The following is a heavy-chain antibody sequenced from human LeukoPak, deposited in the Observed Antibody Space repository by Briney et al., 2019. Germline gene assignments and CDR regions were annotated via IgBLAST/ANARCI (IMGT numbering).Heavy chain of an antibody. J-gene: IGHJ4*02. Sequence: QPGRSLRLSCAASGFTFSNYGMHWVRQAPGKGLEWVSFIRFDGGKKYYADSVKGRFTISRDNSKNTLYLQMNSLESEDRAVYYCAKDSPPTPASGRPDYVDFWGQGTLVTVSS. CDR3: AKDSPPTPASGRPDYVDF. CDR2: IRFDGGKK. CDR1: GFTFSNYG. V-gene: IGHV3-30*02.